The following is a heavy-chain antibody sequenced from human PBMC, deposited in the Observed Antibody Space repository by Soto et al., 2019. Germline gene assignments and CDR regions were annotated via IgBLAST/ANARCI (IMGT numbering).Heavy chain of an antibody. V-gene: IGHV1-46*01. CDR2: INPSGGST. Sequence: ASVKVSCKASGYTFTSYYMHWVRQAPGQGLEWMGIINPSGGSTSYAQKFQGRVTMTRDTSTSTVYMELSSLRSEDTAVYYCARVGSSGSRAAKAAFDIWGQGRMVTVSS. CDR1: GYTFTSYY. D-gene: IGHD3-22*01. CDR3: ARVGSSGSRAAKAAFDI. J-gene: IGHJ3*02.